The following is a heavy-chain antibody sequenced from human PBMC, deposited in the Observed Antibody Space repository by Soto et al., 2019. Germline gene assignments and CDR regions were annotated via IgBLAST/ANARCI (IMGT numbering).Heavy chain of an antibody. V-gene: IGHV1-3*01. CDR1: GYTFIDYA. J-gene: IGHJ4*02. CDR3: ARDGVHWGFDY. CDR2: INGGNGKT. Sequence: GASVKVSCKTSGYTFIDYAIHWVRQAPGQRLECMGWINGGNGKTFYSQNFQGRVTITKDTSATTAYMELSTLRFEDTAVYYCARDGVHWGFDYWGRGPVVTVSS. D-gene: IGHD3-16*01.